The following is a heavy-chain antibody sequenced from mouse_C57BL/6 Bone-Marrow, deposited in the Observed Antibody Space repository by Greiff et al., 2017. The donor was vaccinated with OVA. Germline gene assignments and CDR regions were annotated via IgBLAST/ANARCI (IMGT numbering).Heavy chain of an antibody. CDR1: GFNIKNTY. D-gene: IGHD1-1*01. CDR3: ARYYGSSYDWYFDV. Sequence: EVQGVESVAELVRPGASVKLSCTASGFNIKNTYMHWVKQRPEQGLEWIGRIDPANGNTKYAPKFQGKATITADTSSNTAYLQLSSLTSEDTAIYYCARYYGSSYDWYFDVWGTGTTVTVSS. J-gene: IGHJ1*03. CDR2: IDPANGNT. V-gene: IGHV14-3*01.